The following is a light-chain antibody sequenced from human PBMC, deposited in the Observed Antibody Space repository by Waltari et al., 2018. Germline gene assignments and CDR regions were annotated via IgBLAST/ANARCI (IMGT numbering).Light chain of an antibody. J-gene: IGKJ1*01. Sequence: VMTQSPATLSVSPGEGVTLSCRASQFIGTNLAWYQQRPGQAPRLLIYGASSRAAGVPARFSGSGSGTEFTLAISDLKSEDSAVYYCQHYHNWPPWTFGQGTKVEIK. CDR1: QFIGTN. V-gene: IGKV3-15*01. CDR2: GAS. CDR3: QHYHNWPPWT.